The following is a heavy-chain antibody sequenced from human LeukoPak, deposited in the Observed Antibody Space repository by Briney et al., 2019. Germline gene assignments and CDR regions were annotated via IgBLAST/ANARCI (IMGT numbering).Heavy chain of an antibody. CDR3: ASRGSYDSSGYYYPRGAFDI. D-gene: IGHD3-22*01. CDR2: IYYSGST. CDR1: GGSISSSSYY. J-gene: IGHJ3*02. V-gene: IGHV4-39*01. Sequence: SETLSLTCTVSGGSISSSSYYWGWIRQPPGKGLEWIGSIYYSGSTYYNPSLKSRVTISVDTSKNQFSLKLSSATAADTAVYYCASRGSYDSSGYYYPRGAFDIWGQGTMVTVSS.